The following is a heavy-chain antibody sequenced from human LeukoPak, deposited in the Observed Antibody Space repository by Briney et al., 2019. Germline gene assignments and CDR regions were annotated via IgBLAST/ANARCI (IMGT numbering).Heavy chain of an antibody. CDR3: AKAPYYYDSSGYS. V-gene: IGHV3-23*01. J-gene: IGHJ5*02. CDR2: ITGSGGNT. Sequence: GGSLRLSCAASGFTFSSYAMSWVRQAPGKGLEWVSAITGSGGNTYYADSMKGRFTISRDNSKNTLYLQMNSLRAEDTAVYYCAKAPYYYDSSGYSWGQGTLVTVSS. CDR1: GFTFSSYA. D-gene: IGHD3-22*01.